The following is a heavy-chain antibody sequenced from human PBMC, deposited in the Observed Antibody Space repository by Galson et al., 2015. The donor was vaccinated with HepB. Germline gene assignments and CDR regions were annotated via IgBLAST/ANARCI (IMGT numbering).Heavy chain of an antibody. Sequence: SVKVSCKASGHTFIGQYMHWVRQAPGQGLEWMGRINPNNGGTNYAQKFQGRVTMTRDTSISTAYMELSRLRSDDTAVYYCARDRSRAYGSGSYSGVWFDPWGQGTLVTVSS. J-gene: IGHJ5*02. CDR3: ARDRSRAYGSGSYSGVWFDP. CDR2: INPNNGGT. V-gene: IGHV1-2*06. CDR1: GHTFIGQY. D-gene: IGHD3-10*01.